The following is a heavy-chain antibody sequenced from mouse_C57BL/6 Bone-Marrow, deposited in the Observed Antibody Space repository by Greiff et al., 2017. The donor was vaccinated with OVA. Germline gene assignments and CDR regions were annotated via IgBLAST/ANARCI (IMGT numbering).Heavy chain of an antibody. CDR3: TTWGIYYGSSSFAY. J-gene: IGHJ3*01. Sequence: EVQLQQSGAELVRPGASVKLSCTASGFNIKDDYMHWVKQRPEQGLEWIGWIDPENGDTEYASKFQGKATITADTSSNTAYLQLSSLTSEDTAGYYCTTWGIYYGSSSFAYWGQGTLVTVSA. CDR2: IDPENGDT. D-gene: IGHD1-1*01. V-gene: IGHV14-4*01. CDR1: GFNIKDDY.